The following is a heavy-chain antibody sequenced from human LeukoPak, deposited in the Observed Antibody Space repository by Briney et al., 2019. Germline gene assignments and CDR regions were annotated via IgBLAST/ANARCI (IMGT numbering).Heavy chain of an antibody. V-gene: IGHV1-2*02. Sequence: ASVKVSCKASGYTFTSYDMHWVRQAPGQGLEWMGWINPNSGGTNYAQKFQGRVTMTRDTSISTAYMELNRLRSDDTAVYYCARDRDYGSGIFDYWGQGTLVTVSS. CDR3: ARDRDYGSGIFDY. CDR1: GYTFTSYD. J-gene: IGHJ4*02. D-gene: IGHD3-10*01. CDR2: INPNSGGT.